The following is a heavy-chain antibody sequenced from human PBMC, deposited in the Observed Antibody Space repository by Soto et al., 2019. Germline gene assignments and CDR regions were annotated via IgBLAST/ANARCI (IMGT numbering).Heavy chain of an antibody. J-gene: IGHJ4*02. V-gene: IGHV3-15*01. D-gene: IGHD3-9*01. CDR3: TTGRTYRDFLTGLRGLYYLDR. Sequence: GGSLRLSCVVSGLTFSDAWMIWVRQAPGKGLEWVGHIKSNADGGTIDYAAPVKGRFTISRDQSKSNSPLFLQMSSLKAEDTAVYYCTTGRTYRDFLTGLRGLYYLDRWGQGTLVTVSS. CDR1: GLTFSDAW. CDR2: IKSNADGGTI.